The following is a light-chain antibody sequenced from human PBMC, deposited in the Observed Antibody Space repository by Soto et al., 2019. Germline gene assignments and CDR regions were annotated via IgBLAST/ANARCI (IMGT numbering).Light chain of an antibody. CDR1: RSNIGSNP. J-gene: IGLJ3*02. CDR3: ATWDDSLTGPV. CDR2: SNN. Sequence: QSVLTQPPSASGTPGQRVAISCSGTRSNIGSNPVNWYLQLPGTAPKLLIYSNNHRPSGVPDRFSGSKSGTSASLAISGLQSEDEADYYCATWDDSLTGPVFGGGTKVTVL. V-gene: IGLV1-44*01.